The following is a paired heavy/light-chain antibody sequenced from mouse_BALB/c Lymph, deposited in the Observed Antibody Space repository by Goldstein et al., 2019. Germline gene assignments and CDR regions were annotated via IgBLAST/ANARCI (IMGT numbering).Light chain of an antibody. CDR2: KVS. V-gene: IGKV1-117*01. CDR3: FQGSHVPRT. Sequence: DVLMTQTPLSLPVSLGDQASISCRSSQSIVHSNGNTYLEWYLQKPGQSPKLLIYKVSNRFSGVPDRFSGSGSGTDFTLKISRVEAEDLGVYYCFQGSHVPRTFGGGTKLEIK. CDR1: QSIVHSNGNTY. J-gene: IGKJ1*01.
Heavy chain of an antibody. D-gene: IGHD2-4*01. Sequence: EVKLVESGGGLVKPGGSLKLSCAASGFTFSNYAMSWVRQTPEKRLEWVASISSGGSTYYPDSVKGRFTISRDNARNILYLQMSSLRSEDTAMYYCARGYYDYDGDYWGQGTTLTVSS. V-gene: IGHV5-6-5*01. CDR3: ARGYYDYDGDY. J-gene: IGHJ2*01. CDR1: GFTFSNYA. CDR2: ISSGGST.